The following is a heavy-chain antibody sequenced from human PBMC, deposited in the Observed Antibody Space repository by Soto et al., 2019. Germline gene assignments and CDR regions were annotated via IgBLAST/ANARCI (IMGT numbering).Heavy chain of an antibody. CDR2: IIPIFGTA. D-gene: IGHD3-3*01. CDR3: ARERRTIFGLVIPFYYYYGMDV. CDR1: GGTFSSYA. V-gene: IGHV1-69*13. J-gene: IGHJ6*02. Sequence: ASVKVSCKASGGTFSSYAISWVRQAPGQGLEWMGGIIPIFGTANYAQKFQGRVTITADESTSTAYMELSSLRSEDTAVYYCARERRTIFGLVIPFYYYYGMDVWGQGTTVTVSS.